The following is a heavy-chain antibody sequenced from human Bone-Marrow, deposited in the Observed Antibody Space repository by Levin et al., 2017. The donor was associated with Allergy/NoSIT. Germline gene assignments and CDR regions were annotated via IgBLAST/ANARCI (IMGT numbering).Heavy chain of an antibody. D-gene: IGHD6-19*01. J-gene: IGHJ3*02. CDR3: ARDAAVAGDAFDI. Sequence: PGGSLRLSCAASGFTFSSYAMHWVRQAPGKGLEWVAVISYDGSNKYYADSVKGRFTISRDNSKNTLYLQMNSLRAEETAVYYCARDAAVAGDAFDIWGQGTMVTVSS. CDR2: ISYDGSNK. V-gene: IGHV3-30-3*01. CDR1: GFTFSSYA.